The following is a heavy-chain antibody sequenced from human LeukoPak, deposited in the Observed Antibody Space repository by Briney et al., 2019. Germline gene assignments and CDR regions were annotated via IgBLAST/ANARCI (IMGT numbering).Heavy chain of an antibody. CDR2: IIPIFGTA. V-gene: IGHV1-69*06. CDR1: GGTFSSYA. Sequence: SVKVSCKASGGTFSSYAISWVRQAPGQGLEWMGGIIPIFGTANYAQKFQGRVTMTEDTSTDTAYMELSSLRSEDTAVYYCATAGGPGAAVAATQFDYWGQGTLVTVSS. CDR3: ATAGGPGAAVAATQFDY. D-gene: IGHD2-15*01. J-gene: IGHJ4*02.